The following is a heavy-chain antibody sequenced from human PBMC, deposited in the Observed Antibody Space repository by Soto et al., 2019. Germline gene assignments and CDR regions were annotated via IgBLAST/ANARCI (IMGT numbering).Heavy chain of an antibody. D-gene: IGHD3-3*01. Sequence: EVQLVESGGGLVQPGGSLRLSCAASGFTFSSYSMNWVRQAPGKGLEWVSYISSSSTIYYADSVKGRFTISRDNAKNSLYLQMNSLRAEDTAVYYCARRIGVVGSFYYYYYMDVWGKGTTVTVSS. CDR1: GFTFSSYS. V-gene: IGHV3-48*01. CDR3: ARRIGVVGSFYYYYYMDV. J-gene: IGHJ6*03. CDR2: ISSSSTI.